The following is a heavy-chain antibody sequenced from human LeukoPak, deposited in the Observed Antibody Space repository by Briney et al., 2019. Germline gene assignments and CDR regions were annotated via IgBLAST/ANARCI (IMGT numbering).Heavy chain of an antibody. V-gene: IGHV1-18*01. CDR2: ISAYNGNT. J-gene: IGHJ3*02. D-gene: IGHD1-26*01. CDR3: AMRPIVGATKGDAFDI. CDR1: GYTFTNYG. Sequence: ASVKVSCKTSGYTFTNYGITWVRRAPGQGLEWVGWISAYNGNTNYAQKLQGRVTMTTDTSSTTVFMELRSLRSDDTAVYYCAMRPIVGATKGDAFDIWGQGTMVTVSS.